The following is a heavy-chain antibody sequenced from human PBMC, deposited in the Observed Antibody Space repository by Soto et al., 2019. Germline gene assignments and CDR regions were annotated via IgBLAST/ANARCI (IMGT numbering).Heavy chain of an antibody. V-gene: IGHV3-7*05. CDR1: GFTFSDYY. J-gene: IGHJ5*02. Sequence: EEQLVESGGGLVQPGGSLRLSCAASGFTFSDYYMSWVRQAPGKGLEWVANINQDGSAKSYVDSVRGRFTISRDNGKNSLPQQMESLRAGDTAVYYCARWNGGFDPWGQGTLVTVSS. CDR2: INQDGSAK. CDR3: ARWNGGFDP. D-gene: IGHD1-1*01.